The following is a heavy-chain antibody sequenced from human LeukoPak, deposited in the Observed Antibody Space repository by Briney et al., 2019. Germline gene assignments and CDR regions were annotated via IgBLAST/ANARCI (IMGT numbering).Heavy chain of an antibody. D-gene: IGHD3-3*01. CDR3: ASGCNTIFGVGPFDP. CDR2: ISSSGSTI. V-gene: IGHV3-11*04. CDR1: GFTFSDYY. J-gene: IGHJ5*02. Sequence: GGSLRLSCAAPGFTFSDYYMSWLRQAPGKGLEGGSYISSSGSTIYYADSVKGRFTISRDNAKNSMYLQMNSLIAAAAAVFSSASGCNTIFGVGPFDPWGQGTLVTVSS.